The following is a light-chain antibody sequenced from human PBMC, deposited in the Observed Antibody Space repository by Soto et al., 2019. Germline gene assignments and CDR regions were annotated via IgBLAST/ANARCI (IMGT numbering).Light chain of an antibody. CDR3: QQYSSSPWT. J-gene: IGKJ1*01. Sequence: EIVLTQSPGTLSLSPGDSAALSCRASESVASNHLAWYQQKRGQAPRLLIYTASIRATGIPDRCNGSGSWKDFTVTISRLAPEDSAVYYCQQYSSSPWTLGQGTNVEIK. CDR2: TAS. CDR1: ESVASNH. V-gene: IGKV3-20*01.